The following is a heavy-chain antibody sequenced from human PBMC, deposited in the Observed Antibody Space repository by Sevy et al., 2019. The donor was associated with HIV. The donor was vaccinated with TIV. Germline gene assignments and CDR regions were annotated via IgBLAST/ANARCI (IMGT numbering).Heavy chain of an antibody. V-gene: IGHV3-48*03. CDR3: ARDRMERTFDY. CDR2: ISSSGSTI. D-gene: IGHD1-1*01. CDR1: GFTFSSYE. J-gene: IGHJ4*02. Sequence: GGSMRLSCAASGFTFSSYEMNWVRQAPGKGLEWVSYISSSGSTIYYADSVKGRFTISRDNAKNSLYLQMNSLRAEDTAVYYGARDRMERTFDYWGQGTLVTVSS.